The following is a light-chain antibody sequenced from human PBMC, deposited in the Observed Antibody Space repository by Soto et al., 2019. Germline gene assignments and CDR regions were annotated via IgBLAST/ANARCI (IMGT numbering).Light chain of an antibody. J-gene: IGLJ3*02. CDR1: SSDVGSYNY. V-gene: IGLV2-14*01. CDR2: EVS. Sequence: QSALTQPASVSGSPGQSITISSTGTSSDVGSYNYVSWYQQHPGKAPKLMIYEVSNRPSGVSDRFSGSKSGNTASLTISGLQAEDEADYYCSSYTSTATRVFGGGTKVTVL. CDR3: SSYTSTATRV.